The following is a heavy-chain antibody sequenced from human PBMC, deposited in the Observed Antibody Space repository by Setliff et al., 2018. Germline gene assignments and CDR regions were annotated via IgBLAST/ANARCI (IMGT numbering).Heavy chain of an antibody. CDR1: GGSISSSSYY. Sequence: PSETLSLTCTVSGGSISSSSYYWGWIRQPPGKGLEWIGSIYYSGSTYYNPSLKSRVTISVDTSKNQFSLKLSSVTAADTAVYYCAREASYNFWSGYRGAFDYWGQGTLVTVSS. V-gene: IGHV4-39*07. D-gene: IGHD3-3*01. J-gene: IGHJ4*02. CDR2: IYYSGST. CDR3: AREASYNFWSGYRGAFDY.